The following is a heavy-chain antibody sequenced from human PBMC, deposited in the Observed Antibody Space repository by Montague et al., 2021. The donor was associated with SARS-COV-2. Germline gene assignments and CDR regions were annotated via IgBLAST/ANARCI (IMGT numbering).Heavy chain of an antibody. CDR2: VHDIESS. Sequence: SETLSLTCAVSGGSISRYFWNWIRQTPGKGLEWMGYVHDIESSIXNPSLQGRITILLDTPKNQFSLRLNAVTAADTAVYYCARVTLGGRDGRTRQYEGLDSWGQGILVTVSS. CDR1: GGSISRYF. CDR3: ARVTLGGRDGRTRQYEGLDS. D-gene: IGHD3-16*01. J-gene: IGHJ4*02. V-gene: IGHV4-59*01.